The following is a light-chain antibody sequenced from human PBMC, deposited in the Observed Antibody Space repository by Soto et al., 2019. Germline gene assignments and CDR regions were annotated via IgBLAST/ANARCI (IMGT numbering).Light chain of an antibody. V-gene: IGKV3-15*01. CDR2: GAS. J-gene: IGKJ2*01. Sequence: EIVMTQSPATLSVSPGERATLSCTASQRVSSNLAWYQQKPGQAHRLLIYGASARATGIPARFSGSGSRTEFNLTISSLQSADFAMYYCQQYNNWPPGTFGQGTKLEIK. CDR3: QQYNNWPPGT. CDR1: QRVSSN.